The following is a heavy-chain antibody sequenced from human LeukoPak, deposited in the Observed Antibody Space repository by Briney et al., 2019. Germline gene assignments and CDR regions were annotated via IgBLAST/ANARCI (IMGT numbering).Heavy chain of an antibody. V-gene: IGHV4-39*07. CDR3: ARVVPAASFDY. J-gene: IGHJ4*02. CDR1: GGSISSSSYY. CDR2: IYYSGST. D-gene: IGHD2-2*01. Sequence: SETLSLTCTVSGGSISSSSYYWGWIRQPPGKGLEWIGSIYYSGSTYYNPSLKSRVTISVDTSKNQFSLKLSSVTAADTAVYYCARVVPAASFDYWGQGTLVTVSS.